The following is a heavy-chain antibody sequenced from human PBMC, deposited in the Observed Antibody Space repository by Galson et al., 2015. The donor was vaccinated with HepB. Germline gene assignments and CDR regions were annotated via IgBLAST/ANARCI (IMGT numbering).Heavy chain of an antibody. CDR3: AREITISGVLGRFGN. D-gene: IGHD3-3*01. Sequence: SVKVSCKASGYTFTKYAMHWVRQAPGQRLEWMGWISAGNDNTKYSQKFQGRVIITRDTSARTAYVELSGLRSEDTAVYYCAREITISGVLGRFGNWGQGTLVTVSS. J-gene: IGHJ4*02. V-gene: IGHV1-3*01. CDR2: ISAGNDNT. CDR1: GYTFTKYA.